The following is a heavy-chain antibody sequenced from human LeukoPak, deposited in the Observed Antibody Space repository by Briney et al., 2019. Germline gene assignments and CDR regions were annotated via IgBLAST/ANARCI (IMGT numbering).Heavy chain of an antibody. CDR1: GFTFSDYY. D-gene: IGHD1-26*01. CDR3: ARSGSGSYYDY. V-gene: IGHV3-11*03. CDR2: ISSSSSYT. J-gene: IGHJ4*02. Sequence: GGSLRLSCAASGFTFSDYYMSWIRQAPGKGLGGVSYISSSSSYTNYADSVKGRFTISRDNAKNSLYLQMNRLRAEDTAVYYCARSGSGSYYDYWGQGTLVTVSS.